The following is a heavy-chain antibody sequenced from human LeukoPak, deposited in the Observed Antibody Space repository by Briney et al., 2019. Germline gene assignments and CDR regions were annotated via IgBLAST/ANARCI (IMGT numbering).Heavy chain of an antibody. Sequence: PSETLSLTCTVSGVSISSYYWSWIRQPAGKGLEWIGRIYTSGSTNYNPSLKTRVTMSVDTSKSQFCLKLSSVTAADTAVYFCARGNWNYFDSWGQGTLVTVSS. J-gene: IGHJ4*02. CDR3: ARGNWNYFDS. D-gene: IGHD1-1*01. CDR2: IYTSGST. V-gene: IGHV4-4*07. CDR1: GVSISSYY.